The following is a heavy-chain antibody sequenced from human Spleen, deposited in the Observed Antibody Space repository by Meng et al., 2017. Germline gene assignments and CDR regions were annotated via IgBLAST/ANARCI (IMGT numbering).Heavy chain of an antibody. CDR3: ARDENISLGKLFGDY. V-gene: IGHV1-2*06. Sequence: GQLVQSGAEWKKPGASVKVSCKPSGYTFTAYYIHWVRQAPGQGLEWMGHINPDTGDTLYAQKFQGRVSMTGDTSISTAYVELSGLRSDDTAVYYCARDENISLGKLFGDYWGQGTLVTASS. J-gene: IGHJ4*02. CDR2: INPDTGDT. CDR1: GYTFTAYY. D-gene: IGHD2-21*01.